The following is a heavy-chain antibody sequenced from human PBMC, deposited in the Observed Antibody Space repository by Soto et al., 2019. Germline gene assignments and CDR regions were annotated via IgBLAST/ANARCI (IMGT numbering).Heavy chain of an antibody. J-gene: IGHJ4*02. Sequence: ASVKVSCKASGYTFTSYGISWVRQAPGQGLEWMGWISAYDGNTNYAQKLQGRVTMTTDTSTSTAYMELRSLRSDDTAVYYCARPLGTYSGSYRLDYWGQGTPVTVSS. CDR2: ISAYDGNT. CDR3: ARPLGTYSGSYRLDY. D-gene: IGHD1-26*01. CDR1: GYTFTSYG. V-gene: IGHV1-18*04.